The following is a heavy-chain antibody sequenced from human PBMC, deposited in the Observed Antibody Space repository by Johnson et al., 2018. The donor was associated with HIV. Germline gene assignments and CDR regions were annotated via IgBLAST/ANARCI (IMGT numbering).Heavy chain of an antibody. CDR2: ISYDGSNK. J-gene: IGHJ3*01. CDR3: ARGGLLWFGHPAD. CDR1: GFTFSSYG. V-gene: IGHV3-30*19. Sequence: QVQLVESGGGVVQPGGSLRLSCAASGFTFSSYGMHWVRQAPGKGLEWVAVISYDGSNKYYADSVKGRFTISRDNSKNTLYLQMNSLRAEDTAVYYCARGGLLWFGHPADWGQGTMVTVSS. D-gene: IGHD3-10*01.